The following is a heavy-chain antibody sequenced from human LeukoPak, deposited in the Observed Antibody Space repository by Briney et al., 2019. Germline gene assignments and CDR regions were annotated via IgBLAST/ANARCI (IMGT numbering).Heavy chain of an antibody. V-gene: IGHV3-48*03. D-gene: IGHD6-19*01. Sequence: GGSLRRSCATSGFTFSSYEMNWVRQAPGKGLEWVSYIRSGGSTIYYADSVKGRFTISRDNAKNSLYLQMNSLRAEDTAVYYCAREWKQWLVPSYYYYGMDVWGKGTTVTVSS. CDR1: GFTFSSYE. J-gene: IGHJ6*04. CDR3: AREWKQWLVPSYYYYGMDV. CDR2: IRSGGSTI.